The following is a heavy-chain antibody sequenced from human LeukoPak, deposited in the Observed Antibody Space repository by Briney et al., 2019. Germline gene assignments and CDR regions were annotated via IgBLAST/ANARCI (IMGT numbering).Heavy chain of an antibody. V-gene: IGHV3-64D*09. CDR2: VSTNGGNT. J-gene: IGHJ6*02. CDR3: VKIVAAGSGALYYYGMDV. CDR1: GFTFGTYA. Sequence: QPGGSLRLSCSASGFTFGTYAMHWVRQAPGKGLEHVSAVSTNGGNTYYADSVKGRFTISRDNSKSTLYLQMGSLRPEDTAVYYCVKIVAAGSGALYYYGMDVWGQGTTVTVSS. D-gene: IGHD6-13*01.